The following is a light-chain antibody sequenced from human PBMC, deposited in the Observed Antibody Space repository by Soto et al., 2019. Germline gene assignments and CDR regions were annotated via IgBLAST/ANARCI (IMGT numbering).Light chain of an antibody. CDR3: AAWDDSLIALV. CDR1: SSNIGSTS. V-gene: IGLV1-47*01. CDR2: WNT. J-gene: IGLJ3*02. Sequence: QSVLTQSPSASGTPGQRVTIPCSGSSSNIGSTSVSWFQQFPGTAPKLLIYWNTQRPSGVPDRFSGSKSGTSASVAISVLRSEDEADYYCAAWDDSLIALVFGGGTKLTVL.